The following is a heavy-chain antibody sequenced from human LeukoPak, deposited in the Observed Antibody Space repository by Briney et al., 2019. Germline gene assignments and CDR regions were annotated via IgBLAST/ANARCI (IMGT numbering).Heavy chain of an antibody. CDR1: GFTVSSNY. V-gene: IGHV3-66*01. CDR3: ARGLWTYYYGSGSSYYFDY. J-gene: IGHJ4*02. D-gene: IGHD3-10*01. Sequence: PGGSLRLSCAASGFTVSSNYMSWVRQAPGKGLEWVSVIYSGGSTYYADSVKGRFTISRDNSKNTLYLQMNSLRAEDTAVYYCARGLWTYYYGSGSSYYFDYWGQGTLVTVSS. CDR2: IYSGGST.